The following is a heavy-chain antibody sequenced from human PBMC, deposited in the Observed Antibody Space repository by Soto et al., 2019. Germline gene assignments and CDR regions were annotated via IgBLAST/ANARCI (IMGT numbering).Heavy chain of an antibody. CDR1: GGTFSSYA. Sequence: SVNLSCKASGGTFSSYAISWVRQAPRQGLEWMGGIIPIFGTANYAQKFQGRVTITADESTSTAYMELSSLRSEDTAVYYCASDESARFGELTSYYYYYGMDAWGKGTTVT. CDR2: IIPIFGTA. D-gene: IGHD3-10*01. CDR3: ASDESARFGELTSYYYYYGMDA. V-gene: IGHV1-69*13. J-gene: IGHJ6*04.